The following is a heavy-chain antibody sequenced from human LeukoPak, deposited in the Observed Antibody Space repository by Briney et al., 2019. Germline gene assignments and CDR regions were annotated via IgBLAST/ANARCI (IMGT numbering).Heavy chain of an antibody. CDR3: ARGSSGFWSGYHDY. CDR2: IYYSGST. CDR1: GGSLSSYY. Sequence: SETLSLTCTVSGGSLSSYYWNWIRQTPGKGLEWIGYIYYSGSTNYNPSLRSRVTISVDTSKNQFSLKLSSVTAADTAVYYCARGSSGFWSGYHDYWGQGTLVTVSS. V-gene: IGHV4-59*12. J-gene: IGHJ4*02. D-gene: IGHD3-3*01.